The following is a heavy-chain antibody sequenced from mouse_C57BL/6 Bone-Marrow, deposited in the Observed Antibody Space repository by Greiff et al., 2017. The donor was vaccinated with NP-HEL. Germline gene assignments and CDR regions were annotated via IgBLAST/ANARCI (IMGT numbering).Heavy chain of an antibody. CDR1: GFTFSDYG. CDR2: ISNLAYSI. V-gene: IGHV5-15*01. Sequence: EVMLVESGGGLVQPGGSLKLSCAASGFTFSDYGMAWVRQAPRKGPEWVAFISNLAYSIYYADTVTGRFTISRENAKNTLYLEMSSLRSEDTAMYYCARDYGSQYFDVWGTGTTVTVSS. CDR3: ARDYGSQYFDV. D-gene: IGHD1-1*01. J-gene: IGHJ1*03.